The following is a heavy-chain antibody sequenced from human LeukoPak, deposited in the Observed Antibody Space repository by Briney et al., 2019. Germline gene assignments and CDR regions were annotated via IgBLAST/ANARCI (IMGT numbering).Heavy chain of an antibody. V-gene: IGHV1-69*13. CDR1: GGTFSSYA. Sequence: GASVKVSCKASGGTFSSYAISWVRQAPGQGLEWMGGIIPIFGTANYAQKFQGRVTITADESTSTAYMELSSLRSEDTAVYYCARNSIRAESDKAFDYWGQGTLVTVSS. J-gene: IGHJ4*02. D-gene: IGHD1/OR15-1a*01. CDR2: IIPIFGTA. CDR3: ARNSIRAESDKAFDY.